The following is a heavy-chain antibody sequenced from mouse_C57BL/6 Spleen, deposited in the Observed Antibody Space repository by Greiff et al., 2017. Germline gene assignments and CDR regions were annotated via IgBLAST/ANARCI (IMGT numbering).Heavy chain of an antibody. CDR1: GYTFTDYY. Sequence: VKLMESGAELVRPGASVKLSCKASGYTFTDYYINWVKQRPGQGLEWIARLYPGSGNTYYNEKFKGKATLTAEKSSSTSYMQLSSLTSEYSAVYFWARSTIRSDFDYWGQGTTLTVSS. D-gene: IGHD1-1*01. CDR2: LYPGSGNT. J-gene: IGHJ2*01. CDR3: ARSTIRSDFDY. V-gene: IGHV1-76*01.